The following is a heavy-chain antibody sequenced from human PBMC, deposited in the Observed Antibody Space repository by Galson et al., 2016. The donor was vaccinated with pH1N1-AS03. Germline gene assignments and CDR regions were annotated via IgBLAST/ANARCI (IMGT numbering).Heavy chain of an antibody. J-gene: IGHJ4*02. D-gene: IGHD3-10*01. V-gene: IGHV1-3*01. CDR2: INAGNGNT. Sequence: SVKVSCKASGYTFISYVMHWVRQAPGQRLEWMGWINAGNGNTTYSQSFQGRVTITRDTSASKAYMELSSLRSEDTAVYYCASKSVGYGSGGSYFDNWGQGTLVTVSS. CDR1: GYTFISYV. CDR3: ASKSVGYGSGGSYFDN.